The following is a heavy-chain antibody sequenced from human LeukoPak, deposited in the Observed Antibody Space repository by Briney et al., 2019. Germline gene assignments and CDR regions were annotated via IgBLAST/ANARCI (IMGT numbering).Heavy chain of an antibody. V-gene: IGHV3-23*01. D-gene: IGHD2-2*01. CDR3: AKHRPYCSSTSCPGGHFDY. CDR2: ISGSGGST. CDR1: GFTFSSYA. Sequence: GGSLKLSCAASGFTFSSYAMSWVRQAPGKGLEWVSAISGSGGSTYYADSVKGRFTISRDNSKNTLYLQMNSLRAEDTAVYYCAKHRPYCSSTSCPGGHFDYWGQGTLVTVSS. J-gene: IGHJ4*02.